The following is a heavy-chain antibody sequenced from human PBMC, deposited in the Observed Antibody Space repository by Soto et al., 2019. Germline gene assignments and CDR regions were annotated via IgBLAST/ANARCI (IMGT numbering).Heavy chain of an antibody. CDR1: DFNFPNYG. D-gene: IGHD3-3*01. CDR2: VSPTGGTP. CDR3: AKGGSRFRICGVLDS. V-gene: IGHV3-23*01. J-gene: IGHJ4*02. Sequence: EVQLLESGGGLVQPGRSLRLSCAASDFNFPNYGMTWVRQAPARGLEWVATVSPTGGTPYYADSVKGRFTISRDNSENTLYLQMDSLRVEDTATVFCAKGGSRFRICGVLDSWGQGTVVIVSS.